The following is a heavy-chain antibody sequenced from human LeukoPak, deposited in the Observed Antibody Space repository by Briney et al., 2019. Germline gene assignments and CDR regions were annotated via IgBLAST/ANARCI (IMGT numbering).Heavy chain of an antibody. CDR2: INSDGSGT. D-gene: IGHD3-16*01. V-gene: IGHV3-74*01. Sequence: GGSLLLCCGASGFTFNNYWMHWVRQAPGMGLVWVSRINSDGSGTTYAASVKGRVTISRDNAKNTLYLQMNSLRAEDAAVYYCARGKDGVWAFDIWGQGTTVTVSS. CDR1: GFTFNNYW. CDR3: ARGKDGVWAFDI. J-gene: IGHJ3*02.